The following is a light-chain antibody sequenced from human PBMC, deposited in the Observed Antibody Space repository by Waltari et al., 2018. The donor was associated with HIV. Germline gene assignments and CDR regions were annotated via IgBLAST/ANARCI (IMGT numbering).Light chain of an antibody. V-gene: IGKV1-39*01. CDR1: QSISSH. CDR2: AVS. J-gene: IGKJ1*01. Sequence: DIQMTQSPSSLSVSVGDRVTITCRASQSISSHLNWYQHKPGKAPELLIYAVSNLQSGVPSRFSGSKSGTDFTLTISSLQPEDFATYFCQQSYSLPTFGQGTKVAIK. CDR3: QQSYSLPT.